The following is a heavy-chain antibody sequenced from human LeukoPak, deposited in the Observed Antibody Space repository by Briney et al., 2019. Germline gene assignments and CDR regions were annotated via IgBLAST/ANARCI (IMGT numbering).Heavy chain of an antibody. J-gene: IGHJ4*02. CDR2: IYSGGST. CDR1: GFTVSSNY. V-gene: IGHV3-53*01. CDR3: ARDLVWITCR. Sequence: AGGSLRLSCAASGFTVSSNYMSWVRQAPGKGLEWVSVIYSGGSTYYADSVKGRFTISRDNSKNTLYLQMNSLRAEDTAVYYCARDLVWITCRWGQGTLVTVSS. D-gene: IGHD2-2*03.